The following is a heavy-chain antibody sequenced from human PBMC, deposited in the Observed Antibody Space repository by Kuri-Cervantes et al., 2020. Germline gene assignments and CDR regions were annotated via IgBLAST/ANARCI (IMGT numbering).Heavy chain of an antibody. Sequence: GGSLRLSCAASGFTFSSSAMHWVRQAPGKGLEWVAVTSYDGSKKLYADSVKGRFTISRDNSKKTLSLQMDSLRAEDTAVYYCARDLLRVGSSPAGYYYYYGMDVWGQGTTVTVSS. CDR1: GFTFSSSA. CDR3: ARDLLRVGSSPAGYYYYYGMDV. CDR2: TSYDGSKK. D-gene: IGHD6-6*01. J-gene: IGHJ6*02. V-gene: IGHV3-30*04.